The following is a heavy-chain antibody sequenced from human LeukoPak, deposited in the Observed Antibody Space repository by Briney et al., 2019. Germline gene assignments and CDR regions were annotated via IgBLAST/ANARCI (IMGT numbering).Heavy chain of an antibody. CDR2: IYYSGTT. J-gene: IGHJ5*02. D-gene: IGHD2-2*01. V-gene: IGHV4-59*08. CDR3: ARQVGRNWFDP. CDR1: GGSISSYY. Sequence: SETLSLTCTVSGGSISSYYWSWMRQPPGKGLEWIGYIYYSGTTNYNPSLKSRVTISVDTSKNQFSLKLSSVTAADTAVYYCARQVGRNWFDPWGQGTLVTVSS.